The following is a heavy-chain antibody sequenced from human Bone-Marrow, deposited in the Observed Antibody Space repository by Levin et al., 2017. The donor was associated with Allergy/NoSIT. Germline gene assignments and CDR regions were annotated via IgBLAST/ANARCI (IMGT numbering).Heavy chain of an antibody. J-gene: IGHJ4*02. D-gene: IGHD6-19*01. Sequence: GGSLRLSCAASGFTFNLYWMNWIRQAPGKGLEWVANIEKDGNEMHYVDSVEGRFTISRDNAKNVLYLEMSSLRVEDTALYSCGTDVGIAVADRNYWGQGVLVTVSS. CDR1: GFTFNLYW. V-gene: IGHV3-7*01. CDR3: GTDVGIAVADRNY. CDR2: IEKDGNEM.